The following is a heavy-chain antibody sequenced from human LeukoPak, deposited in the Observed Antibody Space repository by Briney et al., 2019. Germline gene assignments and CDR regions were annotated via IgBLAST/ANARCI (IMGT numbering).Heavy chain of an antibody. V-gene: IGHV3-20*04. Sequence: PGGSLRLSCAASGFTFDDYGMSWVRQDPGKGLEWVSGINWNGGSTGYADSVKGRFTISRDNAKNSLYLQMNSLRAEDTALYYCARARRAPMVRGVINWFDPWGQGTLVTVSS. CDR2: INWNGGST. CDR1: GFTFDDYG. J-gene: IGHJ5*02. D-gene: IGHD3-10*01. CDR3: ARARRAPMVRGVINWFDP.